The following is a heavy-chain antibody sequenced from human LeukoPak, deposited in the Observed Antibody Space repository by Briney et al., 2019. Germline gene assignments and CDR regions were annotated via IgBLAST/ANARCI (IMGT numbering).Heavy chain of an antibody. D-gene: IGHD4-23*01. J-gene: IGHJ3*02. CDR3: ARDTLEYSNSPDALDI. CDR2: ITSSSDHI. Sequence: GGSLRLSCAGSGFSFSTYSMNWVRQAPGKGLEWVSSITSSSDHIYYADSVKGRFTISRDNAKNSLYMQMESLRDEDTAIYYCARDTLEYSNSPDALDIWGQGTMVTVSS. CDR1: GFSFSTYS. V-gene: IGHV3-21*01.